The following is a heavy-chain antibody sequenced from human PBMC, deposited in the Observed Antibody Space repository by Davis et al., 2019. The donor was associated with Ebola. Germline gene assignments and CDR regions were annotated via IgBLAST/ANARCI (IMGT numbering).Heavy chain of an antibody. Sequence: GESLKISCAASGFTFSSYSMHWVRQAPGKGLEWVSSISSSSSYIYYADSVKGRFTISRDNSKNTLYLQMNSLRAEDTAVYYCARESGDYWGQGTLVTVSS. D-gene: IGHD3-10*01. CDR2: ISSSSSYI. CDR3: ARESGDY. V-gene: IGHV3-21*01. J-gene: IGHJ4*02. CDR1: GFTFSSYS.